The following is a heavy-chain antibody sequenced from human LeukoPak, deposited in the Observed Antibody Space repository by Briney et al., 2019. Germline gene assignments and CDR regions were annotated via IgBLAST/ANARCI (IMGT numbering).Heavy chain of an antibody. D-gene: IGHD3-10*01. CDR2: INPNSGGT. J-gene: IGHJ4*02. Sequence: ASVKVSCKASGYTFTGYYMHWVRQAPGQGLEWMGWINPNSGGTNYAQKFQGRVTMTRDTSISTAYMELSRLRSDDTAVYYCARDFGITMVRGVIYFDYWGQGTLVTVSS. V-gene: IGHV1-2*02. CDR3: ARDFGITMVRGVIYFDY. CDR1: GYTFTGYY.